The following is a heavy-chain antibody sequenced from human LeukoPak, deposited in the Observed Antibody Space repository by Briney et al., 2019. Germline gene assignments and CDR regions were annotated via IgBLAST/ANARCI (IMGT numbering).Heavy chain of an antibody. V-gene: IGHV3-23*01. Sequence: GGSLRLSCAASGFTFSSYAMSWVRQAPGTGLEWVSGISGSGGSTYYADSVKGRFTISRDNSKNTLYLQMNSLRAEDTAVYYCAKDRAGRLYYFDYWGQGTLVTVSS. CDR2: ISGSGGST. J-gene: IGHJ4*02. CDR3: AKDRAGRLYYFDY. D-gene: IGHD6-25*01. CDR1: GFTFSSYA.